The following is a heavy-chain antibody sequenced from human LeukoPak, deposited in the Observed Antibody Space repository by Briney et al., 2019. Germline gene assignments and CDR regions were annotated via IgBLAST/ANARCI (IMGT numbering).Heavy chain of an antibody. D-gene: IGHD3-9*01. J-gene: IGHJ6*02. CDR3: ARAPGVLRYFDWLFYYGMDV. CDR2: INPSGGST. V-gene: IGHV1-46*01. Sequence: VASVKVSCKASGYTFTSYYMHWVRQAPGQGLEWMGIINPSGGSTSYAQKCQGRVTMTRDTSTSTVYMELSSLRSEDTAVYYCARAPGVLRYFDWLFYYGMDVWGQGTTVTVSS. CDR1: GYTFTSYY.